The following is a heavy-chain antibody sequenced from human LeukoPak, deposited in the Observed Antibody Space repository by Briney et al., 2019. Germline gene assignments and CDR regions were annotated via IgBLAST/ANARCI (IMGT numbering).Heavy chain of an antibody. J-gene: IGHJ4*02. CDR1: GGTFSSYA. CDR2: IIPIFGTA. V-gene: IGHV1-69*05. D-gene: IGHD6-13*01. Sequence: SAKVSCKASGGTFSSYAINWVRQAPGQGLEWMGGIIPIFGTANYAQKFQGRVTITTDESTSTAYMELSSLRSEDTAVYYCARGAAAGTLDYWGQGTLVTVSS. CDR3: ARGAAAGTLDY.